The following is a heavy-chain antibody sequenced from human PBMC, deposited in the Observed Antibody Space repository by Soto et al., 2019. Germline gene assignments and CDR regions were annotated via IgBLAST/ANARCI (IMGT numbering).Heavy chain of an antibody. V-gene: IGHV1-69*01. CDR3: ARHVDTAMVPPDYYYGMDV. D-gene: IGHD5-18*01. Sequence: QVQLVQSGAEVKKPGSSVKVSCKASGGTFSSYAISWVRQAPGQGLEWMGGIIPIFGTANYAQKFQGRVTITADESTSTAYMELSSRRSEDTAVYYCARHVDTAMVPPDYYYGMDVWGQGTTVTVSS. J-gene: IGHJ6*02. CDR2: IIPIFGTA. CDR1: GGTFSSYA.